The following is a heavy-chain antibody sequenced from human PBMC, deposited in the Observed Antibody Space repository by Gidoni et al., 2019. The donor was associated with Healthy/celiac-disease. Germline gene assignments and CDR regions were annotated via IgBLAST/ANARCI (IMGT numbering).Heavy chain of an antibody. CDR2: IYSSGST. Sequence: QLQLQGSGTGLVKPSETQSLPCTVSGGSISSSSYYWGWIRQPPGKGLEWIGSIYSSGSTYYNPSRKSRVTISVDTSKNQFSLKLSSVTAADTAVYYCARITMVRGVIVFDYWGQGTLVTVSS. V-gene: IGHV4-39*07. CDR3: ARITMVRGVIVFDY. D-gene: IGHD3-10*01. CDR1: GGSISSSSYY. J-gene: IGHJ4*02.